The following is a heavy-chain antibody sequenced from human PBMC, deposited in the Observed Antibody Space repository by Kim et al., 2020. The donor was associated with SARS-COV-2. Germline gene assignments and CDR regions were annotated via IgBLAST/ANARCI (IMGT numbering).Heavy chain of an antibody. CDR2: INHSGST. CDR3: ARGPHVVPAAINTSMFGMDV. J-gene: IGHJ6*02. Sequence: SQTLSLTCAVYGGSFSGYYWSWIRQPPGKGLEWIGEINHSGSTNYNPSLKSRVTISVDTSKNQFSLKLSSVTAADTAVYYCARGPHVVPAAINTSMFGMDVWGQGTTVTVSS. D-gene: IGHD2-2*01. V-gene: IGHV4-34*01. CDR1: GGSFSGYY.